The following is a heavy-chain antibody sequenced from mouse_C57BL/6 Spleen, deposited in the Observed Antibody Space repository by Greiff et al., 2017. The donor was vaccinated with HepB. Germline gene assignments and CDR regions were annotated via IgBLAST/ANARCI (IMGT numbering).Heavy chain of an antibody. V-gene: IGHV1-18*01. Sequence: EVKLMESGPELVKPGASVKIPCKASGYTFTDYNMDWVKQSHGKSLEWIGDINPNNGGTIYNQKFKGKATLTVDKSSSTAYMELRSLTSEDTAVYYCARGEIYYGNYDAMDYWGQGTSVTVSS. CDR1: GYTFTDYN. CDR3: ARGEIYYGNYDAMDY. CDR2: INPNNGGT. D-gene: IGHD2-1*01. J-gene: IGHJ4*01.